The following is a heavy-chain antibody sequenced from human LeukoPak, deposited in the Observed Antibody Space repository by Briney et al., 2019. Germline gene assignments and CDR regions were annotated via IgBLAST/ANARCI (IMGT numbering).Heavy chain of an antibody. D-gene: IGHD3-3*01. CDR1: GFTFSSYG. CDR2: IWYDGSNK. J-gene: IGHJ6*03. CDR3: ARDQRDFYYYYYMDV. V-gene: IGHV3-33*01. Sequence: GGSLRLSCAASGFTFSSYGMHWVRQAPGKGLEWVAVIWYDGSNKYYADSVKGRFTISRDNSKNTLYLQMNSLRAEDTAVYYCARDQRDFYYYYYMDVWGKGTTVTVSS.